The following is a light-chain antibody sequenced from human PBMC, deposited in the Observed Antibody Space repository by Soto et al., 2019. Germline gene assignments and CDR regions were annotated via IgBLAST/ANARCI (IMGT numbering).Light chain of an antibody. J-gene: IGKJ2*01. Sequence: DIQLTQSPSTLSASVGARVTITCRASQSISSWLAWYQQKPGKAPKVLIYDASSLASGVPSRFSVSGSGTEFTLTISSLQPDDFATDYCQQYTSYPYTFGQGTKLEIK. CDR1: QSISSW. V-gene: IGKV1-5*01. CDR3: QQYTSYPYT. CDR2: DAS.